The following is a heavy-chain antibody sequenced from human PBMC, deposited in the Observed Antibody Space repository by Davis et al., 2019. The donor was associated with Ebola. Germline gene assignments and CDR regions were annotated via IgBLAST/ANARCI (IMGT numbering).Heavy chain of an antibody. J-gene: IGHJ6*03. CDR3: ARGLWFGELLYYYYYYMDV. CDR1: GFTFSDHY. D-gene: IGHD3-10*01. V-gene: IGHV3-72*01. CDR2: TRNKANSYTT. Sequence: PGGSLRLSCAASGFTFSDHYMDWVRQAPGKGLEWVGRTRNKANSYTTEYAASVKGKFTISRDDSKNSLYLQMNSLKTEDTAVYYCARGLWFGELLYYYYYYMDVWGKGTTVIVSS.